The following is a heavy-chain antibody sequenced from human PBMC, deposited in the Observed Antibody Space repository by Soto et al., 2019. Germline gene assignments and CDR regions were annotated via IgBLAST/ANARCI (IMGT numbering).Heavy chain of an antibody. J-gene: IGHJ5*02. CDR1: GGSISSGGNS. CDR3: ARVRNSGSYSYWGFDP. D-gene: IGHD3-10*01. V-gene: IGHV4-30-2*01. CDR2: IYHSGST. Sequence: QLQLQESGSGLVKPSQTLSLTCAVSGGSISSGGNSWSWIRQPPGKGLEWIGYIYHSGSTYYNPSLKSRGTISGDRSKNQCSLKLRSVTAADTAVYYFARVRNSGSYSYWGFDPWGQGTVVTVSS.